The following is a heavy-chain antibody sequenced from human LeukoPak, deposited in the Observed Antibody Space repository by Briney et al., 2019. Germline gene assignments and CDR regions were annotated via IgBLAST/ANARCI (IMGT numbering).Heavy chain of an antibody. V-gene: IGHV1-2*02. CDR3: EARDLSAFHI. D-gene: IGHD3-10*01. Sequence: ASGKVSCKASGDTFTGYYVHWVRQAPGQGLEWMGWINPNTGDTDYVQKFQGRVTMTRDTSISTAYMELSRLRSDDTAVYYCEARDLSAFHIWDRGTMVTVSS. J-gene: IGHJ3*02. CDR2: INPNTGDT. CDR1: GDTFTGYY.